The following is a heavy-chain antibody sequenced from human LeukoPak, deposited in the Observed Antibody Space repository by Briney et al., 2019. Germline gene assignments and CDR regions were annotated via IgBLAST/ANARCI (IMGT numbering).Heavy chain of an antibody. J-gene: IGHJ6*02. D-gene: IGHD3-22*01. CDR1: GFTFTTSA. CDR2: IVVGSGNT. CDR3: AAASNYYDRSNYYSYAMDV. Sequence: SVKVSCKASGFTFTTSAVQWVRQARGQRLEWIGWIVVGSGNTNYAQKFQERVTITRDVSTSTVYMDLSSQRSEDTAVYYCAAASNYYDRSNYYSYAMDVWGQGTTVTVSS. V-gene: IGHV1-58*01.